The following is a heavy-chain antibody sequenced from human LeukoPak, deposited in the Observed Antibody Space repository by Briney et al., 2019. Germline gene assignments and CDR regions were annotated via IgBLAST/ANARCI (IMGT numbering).Heavy chain of an antibody. V-gene: IGHV3-7*05. CDR2: INQDGSEK. D-gene: IGHD3-10*01. CDR1: KFTFSVYW. Sequence: GRSLRLSCAASKFTFSVYWMSWVRQAPGKGLEWVANINQDGSEKYYVDSVKGRFSISRDNAKDSLFLQMNSLRDEDTAVYFCARSHRSFASGSGDYWGQGTLVTVSS. CDR3: ARSHRSFASGSGDY. J-gene: IGHJ4*02.